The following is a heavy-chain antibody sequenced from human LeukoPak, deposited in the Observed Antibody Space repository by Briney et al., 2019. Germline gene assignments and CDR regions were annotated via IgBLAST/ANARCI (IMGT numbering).Heavy chain of an antibody. J-gene: IGHJ6*02. D-gene: IGHD3-3*01. V-gene: IGHV1-2*04. CDR2: INPNSGGT. Sequence: ASVKVSCKASGYTFTNYGISWVRQAPGQGLEWMGWINPNSGGTNYAQKFQGWVTMTRDTSISTAYMELSRLRSDDTAVYYCARGRAIFGVVINPWDYYYGMDVWGQGTTVTVSS. CDR3: ARGRAIFGVVINPWDYYYGMDV. CDR1: GYTFTNYG.